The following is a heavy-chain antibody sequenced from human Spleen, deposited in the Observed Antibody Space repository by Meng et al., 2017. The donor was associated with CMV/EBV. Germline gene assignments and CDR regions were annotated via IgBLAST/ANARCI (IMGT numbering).Heavy chain of an antibody. D-gene: IGHD5-18*01. J-gene: IGHJ6*02. V-gene: IGHV1-69*13. CDR1: GYTLTELS. CDR3: ARGLDPATANSIRFYYFGMDV. Sequence: SVKVSCKVSGYTLTELSMHWVRQAPGKGLEWMGGIIPIFLTPNYAQKFQGRATISADESTTTAHMELSSLTSEDTAVYYCARGLDPATANSIRFYYFGMDVWGQGTTVTVSS. CDR2: IIPIFLTP.